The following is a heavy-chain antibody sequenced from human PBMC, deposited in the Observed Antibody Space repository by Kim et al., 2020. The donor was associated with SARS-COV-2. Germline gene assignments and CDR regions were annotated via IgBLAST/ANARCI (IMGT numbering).Heavy chain of an antibody. CDR3: AGVGGGIAARSFDY. D-gene: IGHD6-6*01. V-gene: IGHV4-34*01. CDR2: INHSGST. J-gene: IGHJ4*02. CDR1: GGSFSGYY. Sequence: SETLSLTCAVYGGSFSGYYWSWICQPPGQGLEWIWEINHSGSTNSNPSLRSLFTISVATSKNQFSLKLSSVTAADTAVYYCAGVGGGIAARSFDYWGQGTLVTVSS.